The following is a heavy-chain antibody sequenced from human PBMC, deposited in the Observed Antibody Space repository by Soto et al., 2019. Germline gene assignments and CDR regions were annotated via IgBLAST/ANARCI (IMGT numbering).Heavy chain of an antibody. J-gene: IGHJ4*02. CDR3: AGHDYYDSSGYFPFDY. CDR1: GGTFSSCA. Sequence: GASVKVSCKASGGTFSSCAISWVRQAPGQGLEWMGGIIPIFGTANYAQKFQGRVTITADESTSTAYMELSSLRSEDTAVYYCAGHDYYDSSGYFPFDYWGQGTLVTVSS. D-gene: IGHD3-22*01. CDR2: IIPIFGTA. V-gene: IGHV1-69*13.